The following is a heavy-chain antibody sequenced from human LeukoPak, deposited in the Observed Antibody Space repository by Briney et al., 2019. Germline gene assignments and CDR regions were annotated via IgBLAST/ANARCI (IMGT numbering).Heavy chain of an antibody. V-gene: IGHV4-59*01. J-gene: IGHJ4*02. Sequence: SETLSLTCTVSGNSISSYYWTWIRQPPGQGLEWIGDIHYSGSTNYSPSLKSRVTISVDTSKNQFSLKLSSVTAADTAVYYCASLLTYFDYWGQGTLVTVSS. CDR2: IHYSGST. CDR1: GNSISSYY. CDR3: ASLLTYFDY.